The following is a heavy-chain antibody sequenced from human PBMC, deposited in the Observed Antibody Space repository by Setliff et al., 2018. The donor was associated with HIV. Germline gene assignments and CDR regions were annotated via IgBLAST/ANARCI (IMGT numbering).Heavy chain of an antibody. V-gene: IGHV4-61*01. J-gene: IGHJ4*02. CDR2: IYYSGST. Sequence: SETLSLTCAVSGCSISSSNWWSWIRQPPGKGLEWIGYIYYSGSTNYNPSLKSRVTISVDTSKNQLSLKLTSVTAADTSVYYCAGGPSLQTTLFDYWGQGTLVTVSS. CDR3: AGGPSLQTTLFDY. CDR1: GCSISSSNW.